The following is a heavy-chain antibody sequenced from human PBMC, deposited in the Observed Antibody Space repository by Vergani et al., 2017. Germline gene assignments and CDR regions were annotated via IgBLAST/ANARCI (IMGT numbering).Heavy chain of an antibody. Sequence: QVQLVQSGAEVKKPGASVKVSCKASGYTFTGYYMHWVRQAPGQGLEWMGWINPNSGCTNYAQQFQGRVTMTRDTSISTAYMELSRLRSDDTAVYYCARDEQGVYYYGMDVWGQGTTVTVSS. CDR2: INPNSGCT. CDR1: GYTFTGYY. D-gene: IGHD3-16*01. J-gene: IGHJ6*02. CDR3: ARDEQGVYYYGMDV. V-gene: IGHV1-2*02.